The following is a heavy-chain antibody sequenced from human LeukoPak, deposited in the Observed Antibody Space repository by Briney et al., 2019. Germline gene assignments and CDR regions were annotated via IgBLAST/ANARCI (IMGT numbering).Heavy chain of an antibody. CDR3: ARTLIAYNDAFDI. J-gene: IGHJ3*02. V-gene: IGHV4-30-4*01. CDR1: GGSISSGDYY. D-gene: IGHD1-14*01. Sequence: SQTLSLTCAVSGGSISSGDYYWSWIRQPPGKGLEWIGYIYYSGSTYYNPSLKSRVTISVDTSKNQFSLKLSSVTAADTAMFYCARTLIAYNDAFDIWGQGTMVTVSS. CDR2: IYYSGST.